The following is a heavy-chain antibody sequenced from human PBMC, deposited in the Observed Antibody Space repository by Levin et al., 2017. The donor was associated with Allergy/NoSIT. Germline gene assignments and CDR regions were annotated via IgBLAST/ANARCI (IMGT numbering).Heavy chain of an antibody. D-gene: IGHD3-10*01. CDR2: IYYSGST. CDR1: GGSISSSSYY. CDR3: ASLYYYGSGPLYYYYYYMDV. J-gene: IGHJ6*03. Sequence: PSETLSLTCTVSGGSISSSSYYWGWIRQPPGKGLEWIGSIYYSGSTYYNPSLKSRVTISVDTSKNQFSLKLSSVTAADTAVYYCASLYYYGSGPLYYYYYYMDVWGKGTTVTVSS. V-gene: IGHV4-39*01.